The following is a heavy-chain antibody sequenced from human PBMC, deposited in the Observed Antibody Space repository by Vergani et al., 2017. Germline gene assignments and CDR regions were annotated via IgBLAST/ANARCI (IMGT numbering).Heavy chain of an antibody. V-gene: IGHV4-39*07. CDR2: IHYRVST. CDR1: GGSISSSSYY. Sequence: QLQLQESGPGLVKPSETLSITCTVPGGSISSSSYYWGWIRQPPGKGLEWIGSIHYRVSTYYNQSLKSRVTISVDTSKNQFSLKLSSVTAADTAVYYCARVSSDFFDYWGQGSLVTVSA. D-gene: IGHD6-19*01. CDR3: ARVSSDFFDY. J-gene: IGHJ4*02.